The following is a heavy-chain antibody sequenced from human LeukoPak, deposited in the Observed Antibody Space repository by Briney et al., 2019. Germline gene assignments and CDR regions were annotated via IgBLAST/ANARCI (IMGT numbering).Heavy chain of an antibody. CDR3: ARAGYCSSTSCENWFDP. Sequence: ASVKVSCKTSGYTFTSYYMHWVRQAPGQGLEWMGIINPSGGRTSYAQKFQGRVTMTRDMSTSTVYMELSSLRSEDTAVYYCARAGYCSSTSCENWFDPWGQGTLVTVSS. J-gene: IGHJ5*02. V-gene: IGHV1-46*01. CDR1: GYTFTSYY. CDR2: INPSGGRT. D-gene: IGHD2-2*01.